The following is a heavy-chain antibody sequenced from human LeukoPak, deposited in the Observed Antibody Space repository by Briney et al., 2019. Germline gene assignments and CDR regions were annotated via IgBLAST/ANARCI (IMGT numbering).Heavy chain of an antibody. CDR3: TGNYYGSGSYADFDY. V-gene: IGHV3-73*01. CDR1: GFTFSGSA. CDR2: IRSTANGYAT. J-gene: IGHJ4*02. Sequence: GGSLRLSCAASGFTFSGSALHWVRQASGKGLEWVGRIRSTANGYATAYAASVKGRFTISRDDSKNTSYLQMDSLKTEDTAVYYCTGNYYGSGSYADFDYWGQGPWSPSRQ. D-gene: IGHD3-10*01.